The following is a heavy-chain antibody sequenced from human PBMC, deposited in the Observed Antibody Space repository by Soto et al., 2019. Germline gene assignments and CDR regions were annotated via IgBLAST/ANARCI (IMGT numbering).Heavy chain of an antibody. J-gene: IGHJ6*02. CDR3: TRTPRHYSSGWDYYYYGMDV. CDR1: GFTFSGSA. CDR2: IRSKANSYAT. D-gene: IGHD6-19*01. Sequence: GESLRLSCAASGFTFSGSAMHWVRQASGKGLEWVGRIRSKANSYATAYAASVEGRFTISRDDSKNTAYLQMNSLKTEDTAVYYCTRTPRHYSSGWDYYYYGMDVWGQGTTVTVSS. V-gene: IGHV3-73*01.